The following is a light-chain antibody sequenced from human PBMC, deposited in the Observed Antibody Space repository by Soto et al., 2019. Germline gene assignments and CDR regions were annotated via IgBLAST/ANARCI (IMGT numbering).Light chain of an antibody. V-gene: IGKV1-39*01. J-gene: IGKJ3*01. CDR1: QSISSY. CDR3: QYYRGLSS. CDR2: AAS. Sequence: DIQMTQSPSSLSASVGDRFTITCRASQSISSYLNWYQQKPGKAPKLLIYAASSLQSGVPSRFSGSGSGTEFSLSITGLQPDDFATYYCQYYRGLSSFGPGTKVDIK.